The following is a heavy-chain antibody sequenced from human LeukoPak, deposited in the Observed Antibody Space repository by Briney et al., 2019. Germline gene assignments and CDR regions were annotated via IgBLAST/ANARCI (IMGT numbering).Heavy chain of an antibody. V-gene: IGHV3-48*01. CDR2: ITSSSSSI. Sequence: GGSLRLSCAAFGFSFNRHAMNWVRQTPGKGLEWVSYITSSSSSIYYADSVKGRFTMSRDNAKNSLYLQMNSLRAEDTAVYYCARDQLGIDNAFDIRGQGTMVTVSS. D-gene: IGHD7-27*01. J-gene: IGHJ3*02. CDR3: ARDQLGIDNAFDI. CDR1: GFSFNRHA.